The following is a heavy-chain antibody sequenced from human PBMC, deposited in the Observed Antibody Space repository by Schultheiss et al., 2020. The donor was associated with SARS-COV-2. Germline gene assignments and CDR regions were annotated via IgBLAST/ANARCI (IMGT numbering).Heavy chain of an antibody. CDR1: GGSFSGYY. CDR2: VYYSGST. V-gene: IGHV4-34*01. Sequence: SETLSLTCAVYGGSFSGYYWAWIRQAPGEGLDWIGTVYYSGSTYYNPSLKSRVTISVDTSKNQFSLKLTSVTAADTAVYYCARRLAECSSTTCQDTWFDPWGQGTLVTVSS. D-gene: IGHD2-2*01. J-gene: IGHJ5*02. CDR3: ARRLAECSSTTCQDTWFDP.